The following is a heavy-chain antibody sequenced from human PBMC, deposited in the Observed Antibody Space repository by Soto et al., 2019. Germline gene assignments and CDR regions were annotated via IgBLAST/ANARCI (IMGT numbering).Heavy chain of an antibody. CDR2: ISGSGGST. D-gene: IGHD3-9*01. V-gene: IGHV3-23*01. CDR1: GFTFSSYA. CDR3: AMVVTGYHTVDY. J-gene: IGHJ4*01. Sequence: GGSLRLSCAASGFTFSSYAMSWVRQAPGKGLEWVSAISGSGGSTYYADSVKGRFTIARDNSKNTLYLQMNSLRAEDAAVYYCAMVVTGYHTVDYWRHGTLVTV.